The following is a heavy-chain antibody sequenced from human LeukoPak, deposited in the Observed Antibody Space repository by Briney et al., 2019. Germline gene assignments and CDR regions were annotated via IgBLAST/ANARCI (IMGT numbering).Heavy chain of an antibody. Sequence: GGSLRLSCAASGFTFSDYYMSWIRQAPGKGLEWVSYISSSGSTIYYADSVKGRFPISRDNAKNSLYLQMNSLRAEDTAVYYCARDPDSSSSGTTHDYWGQGTLVTVSS. J-gene: IGHJ4*02. CDR2: ISSSGSTI. D-gene: IGHD6-6*01. CDR1: GFTFSDYY. CDR3: ARDPDSSSSGTTHDY. V-gene: IGHV3-11*01.